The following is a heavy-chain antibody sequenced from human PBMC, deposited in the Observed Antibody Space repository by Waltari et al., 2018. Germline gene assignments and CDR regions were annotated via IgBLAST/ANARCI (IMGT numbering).Heavy chain of an antibody. D-gene: IGHD2-15*01. Sequence: QMQLQESGPGLVKPSAPLSLTCPVSGGSISSSTYYWGWIRQPPGKGLEWIGNIYYSGSTYYKPSLKSRLTISVDTSKNQFSLNLRSVTAADTAVYYCARLPISLGVGSVFDIWGQGTMVTVSS. J-gene: IGHJ3*02. CDR1: GGSISSSTYY. V-gene: IGHV4-39*01. CDR3: ARLPISLGVGSVFDI. CDR2: IYYSGST.